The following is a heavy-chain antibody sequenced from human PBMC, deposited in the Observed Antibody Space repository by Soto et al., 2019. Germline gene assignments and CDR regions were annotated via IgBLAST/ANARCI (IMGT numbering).Heavy chain of an antibody. CDR3: ARGQSTTTYYYDSSPDAFDI. D-gene: IGHD3-22*01. CDR1: GGSISSGGYY. CDR2: IYYSGST. J-gene: IGHJ3*02. V-gene: IGHV4-31*03. Sequence: SETLSVTCTVSGGSISSGGYYWSWIRQHPGKGLEWIGYIYYSGSTYYNPSLKSRVTISVDTSKNQFSLKLSSVTAADTAVYYCARGQSTTTYYYDSSPDAFDIWGQGTMVTVSS.